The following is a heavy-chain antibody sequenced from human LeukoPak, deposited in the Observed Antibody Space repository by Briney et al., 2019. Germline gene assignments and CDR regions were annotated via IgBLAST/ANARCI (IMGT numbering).Heavy chain of an antibody. CDR2: INEDGSEK. CDR3: ARVSVGAPAFDY. J-gene: IGHJ4*02. CDR1: GFSCSSYW. D-gene: IGHD1-26*01. V-gene: IGHV3-7*01. Sequence: GGSLRLSCSDSGFSCSSYWMSWVRQAPGKGLEWVAHINEDGSEKYYVDSVKGRFFISRDNAAKSLSLQMNRLRDADTAVYYCARVSVGAPAFDYWGQGNLVTVSS.